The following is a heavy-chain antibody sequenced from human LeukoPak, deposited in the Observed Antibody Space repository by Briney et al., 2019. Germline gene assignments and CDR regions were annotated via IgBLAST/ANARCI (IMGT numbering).Heavy chain of an antibody. CDR3: ATGGSGWYDWFDP. J-gene: IGHJ5*02. D-gene: IGHD6-19*01. CDR1: GYTLTELS. Sequence: SVKVSCKVSGYTLTELSMHWVRQAPGKGLEWMGGFDPEDGETIYAQKFQGRVTMTEDTSTDTAYMELSSLRSGDTAVYYCATGGSGWYDWFDPWGQGTLVTVSS. CDR2: FDPEDGET. V-gene: IGHV1-24*01.